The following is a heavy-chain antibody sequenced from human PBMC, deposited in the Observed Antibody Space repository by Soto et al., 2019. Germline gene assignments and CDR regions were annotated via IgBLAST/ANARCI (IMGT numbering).Heavy chain of an antibody. J-gene: IGHJ6*02. V-gene: IGHV1-18*01. D-gene: IGHD3-22*01. CDR2: ISAYNGNT. CDR3: ARGGYASSGYYYYYSGMDV. Sequence: QVQLVQSGAEVKKPGASVKDSCKASGYTFTSYGISWVRQAPGQGLVWMGWISAYNGNTNYAQKLQGRVTMTTDTSTRTAYMELRSLRSDDTAVYYCARGGYASSGYYYYYSGMDVWGQGTTVTVSS. CDR1: GYTFTSYG.